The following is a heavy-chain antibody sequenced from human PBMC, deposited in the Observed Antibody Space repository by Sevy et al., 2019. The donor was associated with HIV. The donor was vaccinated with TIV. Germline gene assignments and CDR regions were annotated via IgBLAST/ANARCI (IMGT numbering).Heavy chain of an antibody. CDR3: AITPGYSSGWYSPNSDFDY. CDR2: ISGSGGST. CDR1: GFTFSSYA. D-gene: IGHD6-19*01. Sequence: GGSLRLSCAASGFTFSSYAMSWVRQAPGKGLEWVSAISGSGGSTCYADSVKGRFTISRDNSKNTLYLQMNSLRAEDTAVYYCAITPGYSSGWYSPNSDFDYWGQGTLVTVSS. V-gene: IGHV3-23*01. J-gene: IGHJ4*02.